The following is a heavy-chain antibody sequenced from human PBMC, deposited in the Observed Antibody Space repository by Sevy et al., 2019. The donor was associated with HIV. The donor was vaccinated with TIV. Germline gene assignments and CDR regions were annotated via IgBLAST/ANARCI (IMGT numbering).Heavy chain of an antibody. D-gene: IGHD4-17*01. CDR2: ISGSGDTI. CDR3: ARDHVKDGDLGDYYYYAMDV. CDR1: AFTFSDYY. J-gene: IGHJ6*02. Sequence: SLRLSCAASAFTFSDYYMSWIRQAPGKGLQWISYISGSGDTIYYADSVKGRFTISRDNAKNSLYLQMNSLRAEDTAVYYCARDHVKDGDLGDYYYYAMDVWGQGTTVTVSS. V-gene: IGHV3-11*01.